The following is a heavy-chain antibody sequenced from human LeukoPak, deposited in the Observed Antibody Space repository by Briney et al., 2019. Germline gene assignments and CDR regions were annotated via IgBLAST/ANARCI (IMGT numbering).Heavy chain of an antibody. CDR2: INPNRGGT. J-gene: IGHJ4*02. D-gene: IGHD6-13*01. CDR3: AREPIAAAGIDFDY. CDR1: GYTFTGYY. Sequence: ASVKVSCKASGYTFTGYYMHWVRQAPGQGLEWMGWINPNRGGTNYAQKFQGRVTMTRDTSISTAYMELSRLRSDDTAVYYCAREPIAAAGIDFDYWGQGTLVTVSS. V-gene: IGHV1-2*02.